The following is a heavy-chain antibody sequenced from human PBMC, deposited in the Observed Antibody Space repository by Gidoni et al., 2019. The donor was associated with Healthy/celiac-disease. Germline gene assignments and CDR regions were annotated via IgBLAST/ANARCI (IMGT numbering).Heavy chain of an antibody. Sequence: QVQLVQSGAEVKKPGAPVKVSCKASGYTFTSYDINWVRQATGQGLEWMGWMNPDSSNTDYAQKFQGRVTITRNTSMSTAYMGLSSLGSEDTDVYYCARGTASGGYDFYYCYGMDVWGQGTTVTVSS. D-gene: IGHD1-26*01. V-gene: IGHV1-8*01. J-gene: IGHJ6*02. CDR2: MNPDSSNT. CDR3: ARGTASGGYDFYYCYGMDV. CDR1: GYTFTSYD.